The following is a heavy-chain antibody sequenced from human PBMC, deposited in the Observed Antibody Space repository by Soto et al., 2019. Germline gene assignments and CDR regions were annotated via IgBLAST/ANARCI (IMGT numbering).Heavy chain of an antibody. CDR1: GFTFSSYS. CDR3: ARPEYSSSSYGMDV. D-gene: IGHD6-6*01. V-gene: IGHV3-48*02. CDR2: ISSSSSTI. Sequence: GGSLRLSCAASGFTFSSYSMNWVRQAPGKGLEWVSYISSSSSTIYYADSVKGRFTISRDNAKNSLYLQMNSLRDEDTVVYYCARPEYSSSSYGMDVWGQGTTVTVPS. J-gene: IGHJ6*02.